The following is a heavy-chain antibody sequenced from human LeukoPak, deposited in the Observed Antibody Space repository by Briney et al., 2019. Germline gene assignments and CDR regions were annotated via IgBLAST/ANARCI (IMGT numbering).Heavy chain of an antibody. V-gene: IGHV4-34*01. D-gene: IGHD3-22*01. Sequence: SETLSLTCAVYGGSFSGYYWSWIRQPPGKGLEWIGEINHSGSTYYNPSLKSRVTISVDSSKDQFSLKLTSVTAADTAVYYCATLGEYYDSSGYYYNWGQGTLVTVSS. CDR1: GGSFSGYY. CDR3: ATLGEYYDSSGYYYN. J-gene: IGHJ4*02. CDR2: INHSGST.